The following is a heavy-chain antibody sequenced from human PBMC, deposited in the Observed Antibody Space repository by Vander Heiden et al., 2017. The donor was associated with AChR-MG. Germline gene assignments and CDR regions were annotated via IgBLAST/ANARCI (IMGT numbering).Heavy chain of an antibody. J-gene: IGHJ4*02. V-gene: IGHV4-31*03. CDR2: IYHNGRT. D-gene: IGHD1-26*01. CDR1: CASISGRYYF. CDR3: ARDPSGTYYVYQ. Sequence: QVQLQAPAAGLVKPSQTLSLICTVACASISGRYYFWGWTRQHPGAGMEVLGYIYHNGRTSYNPSLKSRLTISVDTSKNQFSLELGSVTAADTAIYYCARDPSGTYYVYQWGQGILVTVSS.